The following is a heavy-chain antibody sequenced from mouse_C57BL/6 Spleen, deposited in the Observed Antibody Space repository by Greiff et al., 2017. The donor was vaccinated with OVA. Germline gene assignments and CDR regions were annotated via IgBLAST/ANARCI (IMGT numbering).Heavy chain of an antibody. CDR2: IGPGSGST. V-gene: IGHV1-77*01. CDR1: GYTFTDYY. Sequence: QVQLQQSGAELVKPGASVKISCKASGYTFTDYYINWVKQRPGQGLEWIGKIGPGSGSTYYNEKFKGKATLTADKSSSTAYMQLSSLTSEDSAVYFGASVDYDGVYWYFDVWGTGTTVTVSS. J-gene: IGHJ1*03. D-gene: IGHD2-4*01. CDR3: ASVDYDGVYWYFDV.